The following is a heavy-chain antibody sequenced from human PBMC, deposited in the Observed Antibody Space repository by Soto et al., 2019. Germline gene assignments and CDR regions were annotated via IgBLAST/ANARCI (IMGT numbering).Heavy chain of an antibody. J-gene: IGHJ5*02. D-gene: IGHD4-17*01. CDR1: GYTFTGYF. V-gene: IGHV1-2*02. CDR3: ARDYGDYDNWFDP. Sequence: ASVQVPCKASGYTFTGYFMHWVRQAPGQGLEWMGWINPNRGGTSYAQKFQGRVTMTRDTSISTAYMELTRLRSDDTAVYYCARDYGDYDNWFDPWGQGTLVTVSS. CDR2: INPNRGGT.